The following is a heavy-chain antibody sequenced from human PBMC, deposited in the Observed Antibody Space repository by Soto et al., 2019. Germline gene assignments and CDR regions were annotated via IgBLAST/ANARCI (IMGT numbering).Heavy chain of an antibody. CDR2: VNAGGGTT. V-gene: IGHV3-23*01. Sequence: EVQLLESGGDLVQTGGSLRLSCAASGFIFSDYAMSWVRHAPGKGLEWVSVVNAGGGTTYYADSVKGRFTISRDNSKNTLYLEMNSLRAEDTAVYYCAKDVSSWYVFDSWGQGTLVTVSS. CDR3: AKDVSSWYVFDS. J-gene: IGHJ4*02. CDR1: GFIFSDYA. D-gene: IGHD6-13*01.